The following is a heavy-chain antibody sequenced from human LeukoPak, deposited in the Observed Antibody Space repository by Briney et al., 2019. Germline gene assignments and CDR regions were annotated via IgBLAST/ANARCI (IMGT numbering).Heavy chain of an antibody. J-gene: IGHJ6*02. CDR3: ARDQTTVVTLYYYYGMDV. V-gene: IGHV3-7*03. D-gene: IGHD4-23*01. CDR2: IKQDGSEK. Sequence: GGSLRLSCAASGFTFSSYAMSWVRQAPGKGLEWVANIKQDGSEKYYVDSVKGRFTISRDNAKNSLYLQMNSLRAEDTAVYYCARDQTTVVTLYYYYGMDVWGQGTTVTVSS. CDR1: GFTFSSYA.